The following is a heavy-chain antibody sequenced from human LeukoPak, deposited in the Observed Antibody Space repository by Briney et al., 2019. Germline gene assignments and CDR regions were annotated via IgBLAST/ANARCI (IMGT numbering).Heavy chain of an antibody. J-gene: IGHJ4*02. V-gene: IGHV1-69*04. Sequence: SVKVSCKASGGTFNSYAISWVRQAPGQGLEWMGRIIPILGIANYAQKFQGRVTITADKSTSTAYMELSSLRSEDTAVYYCARAIGSGSYLLDYWGQGTLVTVSS. CDR2: IIPILGIA. D-gene: IGHD3-10*01. CDR1: GGTFNSYA. CDR3: ARAIGSGSYLLDY.